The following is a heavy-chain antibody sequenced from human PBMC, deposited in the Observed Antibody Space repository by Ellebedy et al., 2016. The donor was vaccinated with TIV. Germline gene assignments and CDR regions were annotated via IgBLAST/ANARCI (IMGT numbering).Heavy chain of an antibody. Sequence: PGGSLRLSCVASGFTFDDYAIHWVRQAPGKGLEWVSGISWNSGYKAYGDSVKGRFTISRDNAENSLYLQLNSLGPEDTALYFCAKQTSKYILTGSGGGCFDYWGQGALVTVSP. CDR1: GFTFDDYA. CDR3: AKQTSKYILTGSGGGCFDY. D-gene: IGHD3-9*01. J-gene: IGHJ4*02. CDR2: ISWNSGYK. V-gene: IGHV3-9*01.